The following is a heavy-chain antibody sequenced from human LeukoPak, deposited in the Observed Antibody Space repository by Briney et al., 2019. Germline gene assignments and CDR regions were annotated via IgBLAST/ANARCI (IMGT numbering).Heavy chain of an antibody. V-gene: IGHV3-30*02. D-gene: IGHD6-19*01. CDR2: IRYDGSNK. Sequence: PGGSLRLSCAASGFTFSSYSMNWVRQAPGKGLEWVAFIRYDGSNKYYADSVKGRFTISRDNSKNTLYLQMNSLRAEDTAVYYCAKNLRGYSSGWYFDYWGQGTLVTVSS. CDR3: AKNLRGYSSGWYFDY. CDR1: GFTFSSYS. J-gene: IGHJ4*02.